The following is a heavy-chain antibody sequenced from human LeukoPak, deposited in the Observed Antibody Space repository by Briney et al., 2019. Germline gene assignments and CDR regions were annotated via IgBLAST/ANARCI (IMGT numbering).Heavy chain of an antibody. Sequence: ASVKVSCKASGYTFTSYDINWVRQATGQGLEWMGWMNPNSGNTGYAQKFQGRVTMTRNTSISTAYMELSSLRSEDTAVYYCARNTYSYGPLYCYYHYMDVWGKGTTVTISS. CDR1: GYTFTSYD. J-gene: IGHJ6*03. CDR3: ARNTYSYGPLYCYYHYMDV. CDR2: MNPNSGNT. D-gene: IGHD5-18*01. V-gene: IGHV1-8*01.